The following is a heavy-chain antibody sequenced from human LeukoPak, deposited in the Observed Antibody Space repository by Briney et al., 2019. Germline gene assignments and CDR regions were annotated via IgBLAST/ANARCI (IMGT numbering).Heavy chain of an antibody. J-gene: IGHJ4*02. Sequence: GRSLRLSCAASGFTFSNYGMHWVRQAPGKGLEWVAVISYDGSNKYYADSVKGRFTISRDNSKNTLYLQMNSLRAEDTAVYYCAKLGLGEAMATDFDYWGQGTLVTVSS. D-gene: IGHD5-18*01. CDR1: GFTFSNYG. CDR2: ISYDGSNK. V-gene: IGHV3-30*18. CDR3: AKLGLGEAMATDFDY.